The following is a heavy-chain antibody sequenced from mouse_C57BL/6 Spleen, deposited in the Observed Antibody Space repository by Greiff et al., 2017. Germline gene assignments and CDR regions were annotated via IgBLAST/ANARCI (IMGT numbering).Heavy chain of an antibody. J-gene: IGHJ3*01. CDR2: ILPGSGST. CDR3: SIPCDVGFAY. V-gene: IGHV1-9*01. CDR1: GYTFTGYW. Sequence: QVQLQQSGAELMKPGASVKLSCKATGYTFTGYWIEWVKQRPGHGLEWIGEILPGSGSTKYNEKFKGKATFTADTSSNTASMRLRGLTTEDSAVYYWSIPCDVGFAYWGQGTLVTVSA.